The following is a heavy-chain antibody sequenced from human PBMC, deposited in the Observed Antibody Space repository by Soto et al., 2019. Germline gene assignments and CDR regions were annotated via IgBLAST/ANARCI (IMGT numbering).Heavy chain of an antibody. Sequence: QVQLVQSGAEVKKPGASVKVSCKASGYTFTSYGISWVRQAPGQGLEWMGWISAYNGNTNYAQKLQGRVTMTTDTSTSTADVELRSLRSDDTAVYYCARAVLLWFGELLYWDYWGQGTLVTVSS. CDR1: GYTFTSYG. J-gene: IGHJ4*02. V-gene: IGHV1-18*01. CDR3: ARAVLLWFGELLYWDY. D-gene: IGHD3-10*01. CDR2: ISAYNGNT.